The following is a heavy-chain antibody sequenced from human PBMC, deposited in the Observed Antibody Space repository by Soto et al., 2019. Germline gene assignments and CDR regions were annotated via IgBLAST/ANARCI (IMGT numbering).Heavy chain of an antibody. CDR1: VGTMSSAGHY. V-gene: IGHV4-31*03. CDR3: ARDRDCYHRIDY. J-gene: IGHJ4*02. CDR2: IYSSGTT. D-gene: IGHD2-21*01. Sequence: LSLTGTVCVGTMSSAGHYRSFVLHHAEKGLEWIGYIYSSGTTYYNPSLESRVTMSIDTSKNQFSLRLNSVTAADTALFYCARDRDCYHRIDYWGQGTLVTVSS.